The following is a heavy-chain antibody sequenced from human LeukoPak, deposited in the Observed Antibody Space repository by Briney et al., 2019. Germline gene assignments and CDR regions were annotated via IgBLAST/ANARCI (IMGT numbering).Heavy chain of an antibody. V-gene: IGHV3-72*01. CDR1: GFKFSDHY. D-gene: IGHD1/OR15-1a*01. J-gene: IGHJ6*02. CDR2: SRNKASSYTT. CDR3: GRIAINANIGMDV. Sequence: GGSLRLSCAASGFKFSDHYIDWVRQAPGKGLEWVGRSRNKASSYTTEYAASVEGRFTISRAVSESSLYLQMNSLRTEDTAVYYCGRIAINANIGMDVWGQGTTVTVSS.